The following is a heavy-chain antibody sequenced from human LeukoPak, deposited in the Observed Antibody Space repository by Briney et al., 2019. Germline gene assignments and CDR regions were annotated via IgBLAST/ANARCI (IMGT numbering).Heavy chain of an antibody. V-gene: IGHV1-24*01. CDR3: ATLPPSRYDSSGDYYLTFQH. CDR2: FDPEDGET. J-gene: IGHJ1*01. D-gene: IGHD3-22*01. CDR1: GYTLTELS. Sequence: ASVKVSCKVSGYTLTELSMHWVRQAPGKGLEWMGGFDPEDGETIYAQKFQGRVTMTEDTSTDTAYMELSSLRSEDTAVYYCATLPPSRYDSSGDYYLTFQHWGQGTLVTVSS.